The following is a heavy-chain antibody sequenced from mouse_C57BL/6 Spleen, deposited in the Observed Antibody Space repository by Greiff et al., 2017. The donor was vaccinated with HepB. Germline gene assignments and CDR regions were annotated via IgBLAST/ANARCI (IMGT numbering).Heavy chain of an antibody. J-gene: IGHJ4*01. V-gene: IGHV1-18*01. Sequence: VQLQQSGPELVKPGASVKIPCKASGYTFTDYNMDWVKQSHGKSLEWIGDINPNNGGTIYNQKFKGKATLTVDKSSSTAYMELRSLTSEDTAVYYGARERDSSGAPYAMDYWGQGASVTVSS. CDR3: ARERDSSGAPYAMDY. CDR2: INPNNGGT. D-gene: IGHD3-2*02. CDR1: GYTFTDYN.